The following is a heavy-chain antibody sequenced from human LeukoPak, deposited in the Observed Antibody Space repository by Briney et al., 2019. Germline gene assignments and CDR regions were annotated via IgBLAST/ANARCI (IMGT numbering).Heavy chain of an antibody. J-gene: IGHJ6*02. CDR1: GYTFTSYA. CDR2: INAGNGNT. Sequence: ASVKVSCKASGYTFTSYAMHWVRQAPGQRLEWMGWINAGNGNTKYSQKFQGRVTITRDTSASTAYMELSSLRSEDTAVYYCARDHRPLDYYYGMDVWGQGTTVTVSS. V-gene: IGHV1-3*01. CDR3: ARDHRPLDYYYGMDV.